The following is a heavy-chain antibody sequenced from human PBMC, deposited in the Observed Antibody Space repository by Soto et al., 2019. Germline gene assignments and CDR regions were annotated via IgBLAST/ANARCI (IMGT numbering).Heavy chain of an antibody. J-gene: IGHJ6*02. CDR2: INAGNGNT. Sequence: ASVKVSCKASGYKFSSYAIHWVRQAPGQRLEWMGWINAGNGNTKYSQKFQGRVTITRDTSASTAYMELSSLRSEDTAVYYCARDPSYYGMDVWGQGTTVTVSS. CDR3: ARDPSYYGMDV. V-gene: IGHV1-3*01. CDR1: GYKFSSYA.